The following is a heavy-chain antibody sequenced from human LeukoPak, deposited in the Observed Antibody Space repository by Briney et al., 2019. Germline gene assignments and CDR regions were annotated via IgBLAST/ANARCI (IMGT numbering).Heavy chain of an antibody. CDR2: ISGGSTSI. D-gene: IGHD3-16*02. V-gene: IGHV3-23*01. J-gene: IGHJ4*02. CDR1: GFTFSDYD. CDR3: AKDALISFRGAWSQSDY. Sequence: GGSLRLSCAASGFTFSDYDMNWVRQAPGRGLEWVSVISGGSTSIYYVDSVKGRFTISRDNSKNTLYLQMNSLRAEDTAVYYCAKDALISFRGAWSQSDYWGQGTLVTVSS.